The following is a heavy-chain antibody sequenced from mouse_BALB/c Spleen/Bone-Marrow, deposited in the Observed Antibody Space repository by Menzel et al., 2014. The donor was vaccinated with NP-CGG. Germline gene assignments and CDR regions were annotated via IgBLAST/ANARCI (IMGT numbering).Heavy chain of an antibody. V-gene: IGHV1S41*01. CDR3: ARSYYGRAMDY. Sequence: DLVKPGASVKLSCKASGYTFXSYWINWIKQRPGQGLEWIGRIAPGSGSTYYDGMFKGKATLTVDTSSSTAYIQLSSLSSEDSAVYFCARSYYGRAMDYWGQGTSVTVSS. CDR2: IAPGSGST. CDR1: GYTFXSYW. J-gene: IGHJ4*01. D-gene: IGHD1-1*01.